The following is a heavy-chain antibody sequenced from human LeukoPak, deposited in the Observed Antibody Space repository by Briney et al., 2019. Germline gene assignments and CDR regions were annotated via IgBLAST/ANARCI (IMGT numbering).Heavy chain of an antibody. Sequence: PGGSLRLSCAASGFTFSDYYMSWIRQAPGKGLEWVSYISSSGSTIYYADSVKGRFTIARDNSKNTLYLQMNSLRAEDTAVYFCAKGRGWLQFFDYWGQGTLVTVSS. V-gene: IGHV3-11*01. CDR3: AKGRGWLQFFDY. CDR2: ISSSGSTI. CDR1: GFTFSDYY. D-gene: IGHD5-24*01. J-gene: IGHJ4*02.